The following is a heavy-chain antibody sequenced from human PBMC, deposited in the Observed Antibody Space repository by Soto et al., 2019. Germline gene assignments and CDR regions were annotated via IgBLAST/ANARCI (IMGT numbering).Heavy chain of an antibody. V-gene: IGHV3-21*01. CDR3: ARVDHVEYSSSINWFDP. Sequence: EVQLVESGGGLVKPGGSLRLSCAASGFTFSSYSMNWVRQAPGKGLEWVSSISSSSSYIYYADSVKGRFTISRDNAKNSLYLQMNSLRAEDTAVYYCARVDHVEYSSSINWFDPWGKGTLVTVSS. CDR1: GFTFSSYS. J-gene: IGHJ5*02. CDR2: ISSSSSYI. D-gene: IGHD6-6*01.